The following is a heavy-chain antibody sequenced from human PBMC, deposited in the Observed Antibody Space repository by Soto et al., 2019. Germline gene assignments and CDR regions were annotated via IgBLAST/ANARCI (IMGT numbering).Heavy chain of an antibody. CDR3: ARGPAASRYFDWSYYTLDY. J-gene: IGHJ4*02. Sequence: PSETLSLTCTVSGGSISSYYWSWIRQPPGKGLEWIGYIYYSGSTNYNPSLKSRVTISVDTSKNQFSLKLSSVTAADTAVYYCARGPAASRYFDWSYYTLDYWGQGTLVTVSS. CDR2: IYYSGST. CDR1: GGSISSYY. V-gene: IGHV4-59*01. D-gene: IGHD3-9*01.